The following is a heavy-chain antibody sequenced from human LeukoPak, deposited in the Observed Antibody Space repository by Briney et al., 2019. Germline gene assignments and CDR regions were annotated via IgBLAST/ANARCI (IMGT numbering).Heavy chain of an antibody. CDR2: ISSSASTI. J-gene: IGHJ2*01. Sequence: GGSLRLSCAASGFTFSSYGMHWVRQAPGKGLEWVSYISSSASTIYSADSVKGRFTISRDSAKNSLYLQMNSLRAEDTAVYYCARLPGYSSSWYDWYFDLWGRGTLVTVSS. CDR3: ARLPGYSSSWYDWYFDL. CDR1: GFTFSSYG. V-gene: IGHV3-48*04. D-gene: IGHD6-13*01.